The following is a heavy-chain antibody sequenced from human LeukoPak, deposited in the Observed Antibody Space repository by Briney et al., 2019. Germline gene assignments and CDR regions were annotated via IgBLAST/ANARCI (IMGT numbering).Heavy chain of an antibody. J-gene: IGHJ5*02. Sequence: PSETLSLTCEVYGGSFRGYYWSWIRQPPGKGLEWIGEIIQSGSTNYNPSLKSRLTISVDTSRNQFSLKLSSVTAADTAVYYCARVRSSDWYSIDPWGQGTLVTVSS. CDR2: IIQSGST. CDR3: ARVRSSDWYSIDP. D-gene: IGHD6-19*01. CDR1: GGSFRGYY. V-gene: IGHV4-34*12.